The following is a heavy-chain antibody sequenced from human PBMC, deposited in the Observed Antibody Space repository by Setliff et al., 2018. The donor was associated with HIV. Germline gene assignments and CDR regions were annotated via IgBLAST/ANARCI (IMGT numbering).Heavy chain of an antibody. J-gene: IGHJ4*02. CDR2: INPNNGAT. Sequence: ASVKVSCKASGYSFSGYYMSWIRQAPGQALEWMGRINPNNGATEYAQKFQGRVTMTSDSLTSTAHMELTRLRSDDTAVYYGARDLGIVIPFDYWGQGTLVTVSS. V-gene: IGHV1-2*06. CDR1: GYSFSGYY. D-gene: IGHD3-16*01. CDR3: ARDLGIVIPFDY.